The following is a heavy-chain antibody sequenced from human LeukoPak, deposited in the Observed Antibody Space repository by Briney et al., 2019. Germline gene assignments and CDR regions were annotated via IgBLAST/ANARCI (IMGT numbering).Heavy chain of an antibody. CDR3: AKGGVVITYYFDY. J-gene: IGHJ4*02. V-gene: IGHV3-9*01. CDR1: GFTFDDYA. CDR2: ISWNSGSI. D-gene: IGHD3-22*01. Sequence: GGSLRLSCAASGFTFDDYAMHWVRQAPGKGLEWVSGISWNSGSIGYADSVKGRFTISRDDAKNSLYLQMNSLRAEDTALYYCAKGGVVITYYFDYWGQGTLVTVSS.